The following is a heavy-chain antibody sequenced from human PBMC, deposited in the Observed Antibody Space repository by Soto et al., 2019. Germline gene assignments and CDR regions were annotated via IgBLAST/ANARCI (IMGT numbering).Heavy chain of an antibody. CDR3: GALRQLGEKFFDY. CDR2: INPIFGTA. CDR1: RGTFNAYA. Sequence: QVLLVQSGAEEKTPGSSVKVSCKTSRGTFNAYALSWVRQAPGQGLEWMGGINPIFGTALLAQRFQGRVTXTXDXATSTAYMELSSLRSEDTAVYYCGALRQLGEKFFDYWGQGSLVTVSS. V-gene: IGHV1-69*05. J-gene: IGHJ4*02. D-gene: IGHD3-10*01.